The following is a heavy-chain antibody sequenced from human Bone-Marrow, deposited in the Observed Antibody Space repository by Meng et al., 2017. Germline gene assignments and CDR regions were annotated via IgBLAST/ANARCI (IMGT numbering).Heavy chain of an antibody. CDR3: ARDVFSVAASVYYFDS. V-gene: IGHV3-11*01. Sequence: GGSLRLSCDASGFTFSSYFMTWTRQAPGKGLEWIAFITSSGTTIHYADSVKGRFTITRDNVNNSLFLQMDNLRGEDTAVYYCARDVFSVAASVYYFDSWGQGTPVTVSS. CDR2: ITSSGTTI. D-gene: IGHD6-19*01. J-gene: IGHJ4*02. CDR1: GFTFSSYF.